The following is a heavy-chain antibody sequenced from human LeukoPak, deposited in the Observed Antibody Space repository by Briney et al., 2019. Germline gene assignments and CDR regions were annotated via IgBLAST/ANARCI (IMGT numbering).Heavy chain of an antibody. D-gene: IGHD3-9*01. CDR2: ISPSTGSE. Sequence: GGSLRLSCAASGFTFSSFGMNWVRQAPGKGLEWVSYISPSTGSEYYADSVKGRFTISRDNAKISLYLQMNSLRAEDTAVYYCVVGPYDIADYWGQGTLVTVSS. J-gene: IGHJ4*02. CDR3: VVGPYDIADY. V-gene: IGHV3-21*01. CDR1: GFTFSSFG.